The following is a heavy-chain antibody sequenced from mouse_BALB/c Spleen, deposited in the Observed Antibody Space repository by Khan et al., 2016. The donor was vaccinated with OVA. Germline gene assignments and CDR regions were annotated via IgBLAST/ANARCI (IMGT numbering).Heavy chain of an antibody. CDR1: GYSITSGYY. CDR3: AIAGRWFDC. D-gene: IGHD3-3*01. J-gene: IGHJ3*01. CDR2: ITSGGSF. Sequence: EVQLQESGPGLVKPSQSLSLTCSVTGYSITSGYYWNWIRQFPGNKLEWMGYITSGGSFNYNPSLKNRISITRDTSNNQFFLKLNSVTPEDTATYYCAIAGRWFDCWGQGTLVTVST. V-gene: IGHV3-6*02.